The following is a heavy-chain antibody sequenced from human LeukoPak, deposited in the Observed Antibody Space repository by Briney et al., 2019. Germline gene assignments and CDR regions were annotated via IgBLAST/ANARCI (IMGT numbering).Heavy chain of an antibody. CDR1: GGTFSSYA. CDR3: ARDIDYGDYGYAFDI. Sequence: ASVKVSCKASGGTFSSYAISWVRQAPGQGLEWMGGIIPIFGTANYAQKFQGRVTITADESTSTAYMELSSLRSEDTAVYYCARDIDYGDYGYAFDIWGQGTMVTVSS. CDR2: IIPIFGTA. D-gene: IGHD4-17*01. J-gene: IGHJ3*02. V-gene: IGHV1-69*13.